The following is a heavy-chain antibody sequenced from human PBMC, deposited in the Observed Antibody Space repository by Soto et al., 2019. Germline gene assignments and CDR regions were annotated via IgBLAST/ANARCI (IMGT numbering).Heavy chain of an antibody. Sequence: QVQLVQSAAEVKKPGSSVKVSCKASGGTFSSYTISWVRQAPGQGLEWMGRIIPILGIANYAQKFQGRVTITADKSTSTAYMELSSLRSEDTAVYYCARGPHGCSGGSCYSGYYYYYYMDVWGKGTTVTVSS. J-gene: IGHJ6*03. CDR2: IIPILGIA. V-gene: IGHV1-69*02. D-gene: IGHD2-15*01. CDR1: GGTFSSYT. CDR3: ARGPHGCSGGSCYSGYYYYYYMDV.